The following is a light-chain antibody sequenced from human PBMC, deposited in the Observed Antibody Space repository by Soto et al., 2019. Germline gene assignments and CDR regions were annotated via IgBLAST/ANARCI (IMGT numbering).Light chain of an antibody. J-gene: IGLJ1*01. CDR1: SSDVGSYKL. Sequence: QSALTQPASVSGSPGQSITISCTGTSSDVGSYKLVSWYQQHPGKATKLMIYEGSERPSGVSNRFSGSKSGNTASLTISGLQAEDEADYYCYSYAGSSTYVFGSGAKVTV. V-gene: IGLV2-23*01. CDR2: EGS. CDR3: YSYAGSSTYV.